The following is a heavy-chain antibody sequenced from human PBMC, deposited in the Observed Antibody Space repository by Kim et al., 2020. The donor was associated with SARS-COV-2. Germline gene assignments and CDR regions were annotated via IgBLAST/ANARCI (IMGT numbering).Heavy chain of an antibody. V-gene: IGHV3-30-3*01. D-gene: IGHD3-22*01. Sequence: GGSLRLSCAASGFTFSSYAMHWVRQAPGKGPEWVAVISYDGSNKYYADSVKGRFTISRDNSKNTLYLQMNSLRAEDTAVYYCAREHAFHYYDSSGYACDYWGQGTLVTVSS. CDR2: ISYDGSNK. CDR3: AREHAFHYYDSSGYACDY. J-gene: IGHJ4*02. CDR1: GFTFSSYA.